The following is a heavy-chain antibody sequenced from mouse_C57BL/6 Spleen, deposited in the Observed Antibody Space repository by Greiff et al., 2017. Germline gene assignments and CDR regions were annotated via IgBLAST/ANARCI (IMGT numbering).Heavy chain of an antibody. D-gene: IGHD2-3*01. CDR2: IDPSDSYT. CDR1: GYTFTSYW. CDR3: TRDGPFAY. V-gene: IGHV1-69*01. Sequence: VQLQQPGAELVMPGASVKLSCKASGYTFTSYWMHWVKQRPGQGLEWIGEIDPSDSYTNYNQKFKGKSTLTVDKSSSTACMQLNSLTSEDSAVCCCTRDGPFAYWGQGTLVTVSA. J-gene: IGHJ3*01.